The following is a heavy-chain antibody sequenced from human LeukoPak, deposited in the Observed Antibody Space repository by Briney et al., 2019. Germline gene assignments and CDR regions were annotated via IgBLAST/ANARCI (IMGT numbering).Heavy chain of an antibody. Sequence: GGSLRLSCAASGFTFNSYTMNWVRQAPGKGLEWVAVISYEASTTYYADSVKGRFTISRDNSYNTVYLQMTGLRAEDTAVYYCAKDGESGIQWTQGYFDYWGQGTLVTVSS. V-gene: IGHV3-30*18. CDR3: AKDGESGIQWTQGYFDY. CDR2: ISYEASTT. CDR1: GFTFNSYT. D-gene: IGHD1-1*01. J-gene: IGHJ4*02.